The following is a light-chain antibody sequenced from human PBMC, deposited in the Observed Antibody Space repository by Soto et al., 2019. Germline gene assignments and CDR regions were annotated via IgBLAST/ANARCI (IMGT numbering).Light chain of an antibody. J-gene: IGKJ1*01. CDR1: QSVSDTH. Sequence: EIVLTQSPGALTLSPGESATLSCRASQSVSDTHVAWYQQRPGQAPRLLIYDASRRDIGVPDRFSGSGSGTDFTLTISGLEPEDFAVYFCHQYGMSPQTFGQGTKGDIK. CDR3: HQYGMSPQT. V-gene: IGKV3-20*01. CDR2: DAS.